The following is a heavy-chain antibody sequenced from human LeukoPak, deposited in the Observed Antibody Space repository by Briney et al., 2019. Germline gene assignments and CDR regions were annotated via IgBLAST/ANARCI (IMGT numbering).Heavy chain of an antibody. CDR3: AKDGAWLRFDD. D-gene: IGHD5-12*01. CDR2: ISGSGGST. Sequence: GGSLRLSCAASGFTFSSYAMSWVRQAPGKGLEWVSAISGSGGSTYYADSVKGRFTISRDDSKSTLYLQMNNLRAEDTAVYYCAKDGAWLRFDDWGQGILVTVSS. V-gene: IGHV3-23*01. J-gene: IGHJ4*02. CDR1: GFTFSSYA.